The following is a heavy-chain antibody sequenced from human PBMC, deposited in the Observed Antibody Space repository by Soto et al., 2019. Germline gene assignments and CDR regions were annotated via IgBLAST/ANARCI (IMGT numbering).Heavy chain of an antibody. CDR2: ISAYNGNT. V-gene: IGHV1-18*01. CDR1: GYTFTSYG. J-gene: IGHJ5*02. Sequence: ASVKVSCKASGYTFTSYGISWVRQAPGQGLEWMGWISAYNGNTNYAQKLQGRVTMTTDTSTSTAYMVLRSLRSDDPAVYYCARDPLLWFGEEKGGNWFDPWGQGTLVTVSS. CDR3: ARDPLLWFGEEKGGNWFDP. D-gene: IGHD3-10*01.